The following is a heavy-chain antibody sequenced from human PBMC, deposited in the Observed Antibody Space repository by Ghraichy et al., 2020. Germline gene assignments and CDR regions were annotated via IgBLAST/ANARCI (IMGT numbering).Heavy chain of an antibody. CDR1: GYTFTSYY. V-gene: IGHV1-46*01. D-gene: IGHD6-19*01. J-gene: IGHJ6*02. Sequence: ASVKVSCKASGYTFTSYYMHWVRQAPGQGLEWMGIINPSGGSTSYAQKFQGRVTMTRDTSTSTVYMELSSLRSEDTAVYYCAREGQWLPQGDYYYYGMDVWGQGTTVTVSS. CDR3: AREGQWLPQGDYYYYGMDV. CDR2: INPSGGST.